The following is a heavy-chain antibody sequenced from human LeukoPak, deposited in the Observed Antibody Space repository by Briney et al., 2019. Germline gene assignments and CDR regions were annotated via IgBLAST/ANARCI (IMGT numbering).Heavy chain of an antibody. CDR2: IYGGGST. V-gene: IGHV3-66*01. Sequence: GGSLGLSCAASGFTVTSNYMTWVRQAPGKGLEWVSVIYGGGSTYYADSVKGRFTIFRDNSKNTLYLQMNNLRAEDTAVYYCATGTSRIFNYWGQGTLVTVSS. CDR3: ATGTSRIFNY. J-gene: IGHJ4*02. CDR1: GFTVTSNY.